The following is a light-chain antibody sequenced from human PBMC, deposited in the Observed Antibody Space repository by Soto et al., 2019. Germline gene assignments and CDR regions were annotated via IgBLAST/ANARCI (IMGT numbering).Light chain of an antibody. J-gene: IGKJ1*01. CDR3: QQYVSSPPWA. CDR2: GTS. V-gene: IGKV3-20*01. Sequence: EIVLTQSPGTLSLSPGERATLSCRASQSVGSSYLAWYQQKPGQAPRLLIYGTSSRATGIPDRFSGSGSGTDFTLSISRLEPEDFAGYYCQQYVSSPPWAFGQGTKVEIK. CDR1: QSVGSSY.